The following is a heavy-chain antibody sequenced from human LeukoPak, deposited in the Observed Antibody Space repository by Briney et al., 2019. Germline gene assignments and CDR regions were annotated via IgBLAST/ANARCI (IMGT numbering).Heavy chain of an antibody. J-gene: IGHJ3*01. D-gene: IGHD3-3*01. Sequence: GGSLRLSCAVSGFAFGSEAMSWVRQSPARGLEWVASISPGGGTTYYADYVKGRFTISRDNSKNTLYLQMSSLRVEDTAVYYCAQGDSYYDFLLSVWGQGTMVTVSS. V-gene: IGHV3-23*01. CDR2: ISPGGGTT. CDR1: GFAFGSEA. CDR3: AQGDSYYDFLLSV.